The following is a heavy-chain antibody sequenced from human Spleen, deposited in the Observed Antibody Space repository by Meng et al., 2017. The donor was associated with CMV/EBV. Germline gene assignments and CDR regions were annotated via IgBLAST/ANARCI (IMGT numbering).Heavy chain of an antibody. Sequence: GGSLRLSCAASGFTFSSYEMNWVRQAPGKGLEWVSRITSSGSATDYADSVKGRFTISRDNAKNSLYLQMNSLRAEDTAVYYCARGTIFGVVRHYYYYYGMDVWGQGTTVTVSS. J-gene: IGHJ6*02. CDR1: GFTFSSYE. V-gene: IGHV3-48*03. D-gene: IGHD3-3*01. CDR3: ARGTIFGVVRHYYYYYGMDV. CDR2: ITSSGSAT.